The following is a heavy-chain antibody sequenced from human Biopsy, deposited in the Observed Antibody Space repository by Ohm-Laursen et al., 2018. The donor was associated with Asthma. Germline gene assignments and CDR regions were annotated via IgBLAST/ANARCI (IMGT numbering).Heavy chain of an antibody. Sequence: SLRLSCVASGFTFSTYGMHWVRQAPGKGLEWVAFIAWDGINSYYADSVKGRFTISRDNSRNTLYLQKNSLRADDTAVYYCARAGESDLVGGLDVWGQGTTVIVS. CDR1: GFTFSTYG. D-gene: IGHD2-21*01. J-gene: IGHJ6*02. CDR2: IAWDGINS. CDR3: ARAGESDLVGGLDV. V-gene: IGHV3-30*03.